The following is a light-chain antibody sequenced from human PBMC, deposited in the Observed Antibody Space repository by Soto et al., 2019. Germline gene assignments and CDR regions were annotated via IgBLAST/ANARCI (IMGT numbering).Light chain of an antibody. CDR2: DVS. V-gene: IGLV2-14*01. Sequence: QSALTQPASVSGSPGQSITISCTGTSSDVGGYSYVSWYQQHPGKAPKLMIYDVSNRPSGVSNRFSGSKSGNTASLTISGLQAEDEAEYYCSSYTSSSTLVFGGGTKLTVL. J-gene: IGLJ2*01. CDR3: SSYTSSSTLV. CDR1: SSDVGGYSY.